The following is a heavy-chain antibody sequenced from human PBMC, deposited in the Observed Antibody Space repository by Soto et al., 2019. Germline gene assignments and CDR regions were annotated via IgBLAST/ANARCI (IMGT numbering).Heavy chain of an antibody. Sequence: QLQLQESGSGLVKPSQTLSLTCAVSGGSISSGGYSWSWIRQPPGKGLECIGYSYHSGSTYYNPSLKTRVTISVAMSMSQFSLKLSSVTAADTAVYYCASSPSGSGFDPWGQGTLVTVSS. CDR1: GGSISSGGYS. V-gene: IGHV4-30-2*01. CDR3: ASSPSGSGFDP. J-gene: IGHJ5*02. D-gene: IGHD1-26*01. CDR2: SYHSGST.